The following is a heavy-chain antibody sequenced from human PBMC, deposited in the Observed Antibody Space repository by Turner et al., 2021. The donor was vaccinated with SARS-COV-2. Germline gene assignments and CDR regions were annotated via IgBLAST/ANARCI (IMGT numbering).Heavy chain of an antibody. D-gene: IGHD6-19*01. V-gene: IGHV3-30*18. CDR3: VKGGSGWSMEFDY. Sequence: QVQLVESGGGVVQPGRSLRLSRPASGFTFSNYGMFWVRQAPGKGLEWVALISYDGSNKHYADSVKGRFTISRDNSKNTLFLQMYSLRAEDTAVYYCVKGGSGWSMEFDYWGHGTLVTVSS. J-gene: IGHJ4*01. CDR2: ISYDGSNK. CDR1: GFTFSNYG.